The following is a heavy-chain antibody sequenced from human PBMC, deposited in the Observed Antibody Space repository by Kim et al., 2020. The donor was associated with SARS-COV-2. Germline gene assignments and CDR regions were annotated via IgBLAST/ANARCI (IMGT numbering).Heavy chain of an antibody. D-gene: IGHD2-2*01. J-gene: IGHJ5*02. CDR3: AKGGAIVPAAAAA. Sequence: GGSLRLSCAASGFTFNNYAMHWVRQAPGKGQEWVSLISGDGGNTYYADSVKGRFTISRDNSKSSLYLQMSSLRTEDTALYYCAKGGAIVPAAAAAWGQGTPVIVSS. V-gene: IGHV3-43*02. CDR2: ISGDGGNT. CDR1: GFTFNNYA.